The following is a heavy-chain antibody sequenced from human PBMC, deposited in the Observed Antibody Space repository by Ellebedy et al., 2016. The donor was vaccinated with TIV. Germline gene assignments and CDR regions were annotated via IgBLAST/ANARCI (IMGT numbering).Heavy chain of an antibody. CDR3: AKLDSSGYYYGRLDY. CDR2: ISGSGVSS. Sequence: GGSLRLSCAASGFTFRNFAMTWVRQAPGKGLEWVSSISGSGVSSDHADSVRGRVTISRDNSKSTLYLQMDSLRADDSAEYYCAKLDSSGYYYGRLDYWGQGTLVTVSS. J-gene: IGHJ4*02. D-gene: IGHD3-22*01. CDR1: GFTFRNFA. V-gene: IGHV3-23*01.